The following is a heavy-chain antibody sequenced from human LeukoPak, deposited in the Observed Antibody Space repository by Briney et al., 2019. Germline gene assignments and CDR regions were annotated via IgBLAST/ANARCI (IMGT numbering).Heavy chain of an antibody. Sequence: GGSLRLSCAASGFTVSYNYMSWVRQAPGKGLKRVSIIYSGGSTYYADSVRGRFTISRDNSKNTLYLHMNTLRAEDTAVYYCATLRPISRQYFDSWGQGTLVTVSS. J-gene: IGHJ4*02. V-gene: IGHV3-66*01. CDR3: ATLRPISRQYFDS. D-gene: IGHD3-3*02. CDR1: GFTVSYNY. CDR2: IYSGGST.